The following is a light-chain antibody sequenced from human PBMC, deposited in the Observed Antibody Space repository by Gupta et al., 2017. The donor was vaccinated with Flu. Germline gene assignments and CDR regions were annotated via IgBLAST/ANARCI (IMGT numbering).Light chain of an antibody. J-gene: IGKJ1*01. V-gene: IGKV2-28*01. CDR3: RQALQTPRT. CDR2: LGS. Sequence: VTPGEPASISCRSSQSRLHRNGYNYLDWYLQKPGQSPQLLIYLGSNRASGVPDRFSGSGSGTDFTLKISRVEAEDVGVYYCRQALQTPRTFGQGTKVEIK. CDR1: QSRLHRNGYNY.